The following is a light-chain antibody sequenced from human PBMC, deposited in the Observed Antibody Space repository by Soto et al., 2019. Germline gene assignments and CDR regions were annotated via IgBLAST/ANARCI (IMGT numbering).Light chain of an antibody. CDR1: QSVSSN. Sequence: EIVMTQSPTILSVSPGERATLSCRASQSVSSNLAWYQQKPGQAPRLLIYGVYTRAPGIPARFSGSGSGTEFTLTISSLQSEDFAVYHCQQYNNWPITFGQGIRLEI. CDR2: GVY. CDR3: QQYNNWPIT. V-gene: IGKV3D-15*01. J-gene: IGKJ5*01.